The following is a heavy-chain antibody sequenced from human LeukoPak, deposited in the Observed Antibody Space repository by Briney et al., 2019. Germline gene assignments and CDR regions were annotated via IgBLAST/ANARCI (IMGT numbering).Heavy chain of an antibody. V-gene: IGHV1-2*02. D-gene: IGHD6-25*01. J-gene: IGHJ3*01. CDR1: GYSFTGYY. CDR2: INPNSVGT. Sequence: ASVKVSRKASGYSFTGYYMHWVRQAPGQGLEWMGWINPNSVGTNYAQKFQGRVTMTRDTSISTAYMELSRLRSDDTAVYYCAREALEGQQRPYGEMETWGQGTMVTVSS. CDR3: AREALEGQQRPYGEMET.